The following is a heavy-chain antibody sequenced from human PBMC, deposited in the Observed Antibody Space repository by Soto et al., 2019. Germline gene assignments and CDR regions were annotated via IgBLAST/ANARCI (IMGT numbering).Heavy chain of an antibody. J-gene: IGHJ4*02. V-gene: IGHV4-34*01. CDR3: ARLMGGPYDYVWGSYLSYFDY. CDR1: GGSFSGYY. Sequence: QVQLQQWGAGLLKPSETLSLTCAVYGGSFSGYYWSWIRQPPGKGMEWIGEINHSGSTNYNPSLTSRVTISVDTSKNQFSLKLSSVTAADTAVYYCARLMGGPYDYVWGSYLSYFDYWGQGTLVTVSS. CDR2: INHSGST. D-gene: IGHD3-16*01.